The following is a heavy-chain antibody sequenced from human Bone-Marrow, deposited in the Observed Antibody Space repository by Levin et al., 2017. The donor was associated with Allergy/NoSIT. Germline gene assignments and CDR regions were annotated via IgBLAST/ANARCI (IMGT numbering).Heavy chain of an antibody. Sequence: GGSVRLSCEARGIIFSNHGMSWVRQAPGKGLEWVAAISATGGSYYYAGSVKGRFTVSRDNSKNTLFLQMNSLRGDDTAVYYCAKDRGFSYGYGFDSWGQGTLVTVSS. D-gene: IGHD5-18*01. CDR1: GIIFSNHG. J-gene: IGHJ4*02. V-gene: IGHV3-23*01. CDR2: ISATGGSY. CDR3: AKDRGFSYGYGFDS.